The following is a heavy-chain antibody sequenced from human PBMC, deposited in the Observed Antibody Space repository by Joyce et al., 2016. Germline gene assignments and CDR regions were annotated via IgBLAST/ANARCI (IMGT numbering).Heavy chain of an antibody. D-gene: IGHD5-18*01. CDR1: GFMFSSYW. J-gene: IGHJ6*02. CDR3: AREARMQLTYYYFGLDV. Sequence: EVQLVESGGRLVQPGGSLRLSCAASGFMFSSYWMIWVRQAPGKGLEWVTNINQDGSEKNYVDSVNGRFTISRDNAKKSLYLQMNSLRAEDTAVYYCAREARMQLTYYYFGLDVWGQGTTVVVSS. CDR2: INQDGSEK. V-gene: IGHV3-7*01.